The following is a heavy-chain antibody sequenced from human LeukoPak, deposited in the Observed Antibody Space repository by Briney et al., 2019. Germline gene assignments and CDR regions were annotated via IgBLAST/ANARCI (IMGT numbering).Heavy chain of an antibody. Sequence: GGSLRLSCAASGFTVSSNEMSWVRQAPGKGLEWVSSISGGSTYYADSRKGRFTISRDNSKNTLHLQMNSLRAEDTAVYYCARDPVLLWFGDYYGMDVWGQGTTVTVSS. J-gene: IGHJ6*02. D-gene: IGHD3-10*01. CDR2: ISGGST. CDR3: ARDPVLLWFGDYYGMDV. CDR1: GFTVSSNE. V-gene: IGHV3-38-3*01.